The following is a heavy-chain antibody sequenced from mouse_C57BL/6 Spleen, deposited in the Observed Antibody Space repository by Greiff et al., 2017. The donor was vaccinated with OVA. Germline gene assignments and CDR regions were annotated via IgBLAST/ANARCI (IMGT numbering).Heavy chain of an antibody. Sequence: SGAELARPGASVKLSCKASGYTFTSYGISWVKQRTGQGLEWIGEIYPRSGNTYYNEKFKGKATLTADKSSSTAYMELRSLTSEDSAVYFCARRGDSNYEGDYWGQGTTLTVSS. CDR1: GYTFTSYG. V-gene: IGHV1-81*01. J-gene: IGHJ2*01. CDR2: IYPRSGNT. D-gene: IGHD2-5*01. CDR3: ARRGDSNYEGDY.